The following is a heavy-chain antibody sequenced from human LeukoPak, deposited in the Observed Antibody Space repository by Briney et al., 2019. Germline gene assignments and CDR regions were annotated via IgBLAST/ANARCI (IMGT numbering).Heavy chain of an antibody. Sequence: GESLKISCKGSGYSFTSYWIGWVRQMPGKGLEWMGIIYPGDSDTRYSPSFQGQVTISADKSISTAYLQWSSLKASDTAMYYCARGLYGSGPSDAFDIWGQGTMVTVSS. CDR2: IYPGDSDT. CDR1: GYSFTSYW. J-gene: IGHJ3*02. V-gene: IGHV5-51*01. CDR3: ARGLYGSGPSDAFDI. D-gene: IGHD3-10*01.